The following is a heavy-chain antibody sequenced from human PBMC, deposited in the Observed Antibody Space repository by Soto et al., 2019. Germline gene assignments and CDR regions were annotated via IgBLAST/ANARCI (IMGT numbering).Heavy chain of an antibody. V-gene: IGHV3-13*05. J-gene: IGHJ6*02. CDR1: GFTFSNFD. Sequence: GESLKISCATSGFTFSNFDMHWVRQVPGKGLEWVSAIGAARDPYYLGSVKGRFTISRENAKNSVYLQMNDLRAGDSAVYYCARAYTGRLPRRADYYYAMDVWGQGTTVTVSS. D-gene: IGHD2-2*02. CDR3: ARAYTGRLPRRADYYYAMDV. CDR2: IGAARDP.